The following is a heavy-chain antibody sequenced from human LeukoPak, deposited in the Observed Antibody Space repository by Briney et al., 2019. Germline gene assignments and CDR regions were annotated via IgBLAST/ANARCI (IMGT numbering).Heavy chain of an antibody. V-gene: IGHV4-30-4*08. Sequence: SQTLSLTCTVSGGSISSGDYYWSWIRQPPGKGLEWIGYIYYSGCTYYNPSLKSRVTISVDTSKNQFSLKLSSVTAADTAVYYCASRTEPRFYYYYYMDVWGKGTTVTVSS. D-gene: IGHD1-26*01. CDR2: IYYSGCT. CDR1: GGSISSGDYY. J-gene: IGHJ6*03. CDR3: ASRTEPRFYYYYYMDV.